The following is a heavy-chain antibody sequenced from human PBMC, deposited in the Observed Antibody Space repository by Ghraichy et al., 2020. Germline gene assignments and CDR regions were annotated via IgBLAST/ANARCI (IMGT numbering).Heavy chain of an antibody. V-gene: IGHV4-59*01. CDR3: ARIDISSWYAFDY. Sequence: SETLSLTCTVSGGSISSYYWSWIRQPPGKGLEWIGYIYYSGSTNYNPSLKSRVTISVDTSKNQFSLKLSSVTAADTAVYYCARIDISSWYAFDYWGQGTLVTVSS. D-gene: IGHD6-13*01. CDR2: IYYSGST. CDR1: GGSISSYY. J-gene: IGHJ4*02.